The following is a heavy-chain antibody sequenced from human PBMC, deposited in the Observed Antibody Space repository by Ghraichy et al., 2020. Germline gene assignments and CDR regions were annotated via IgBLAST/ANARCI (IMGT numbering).Heavy chain of an antibody. CDR2: CTGSGGST. V-gene: IGHV3-23*01. D-gene: IGHD1-1*01. J-gene: IGHJ4*02. CDR1: GFSFSKYD. Sequence: GGSLRLSCAASGFSFSKYDMSWVRQAPGKGLEWVSICTGSGGSTNYANSVRGRFTIARDNSKNTLYLQMNSLRAEDTAVYYCASWNLVYDWGQGTLVTVSS. CDR3: ASWNLVYD.